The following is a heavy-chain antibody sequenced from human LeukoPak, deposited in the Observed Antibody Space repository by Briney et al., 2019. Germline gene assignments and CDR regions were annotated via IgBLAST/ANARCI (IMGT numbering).Heavy chain of an antibody. CDR3: ASGIAPRFDP. J-gene: IGHJ5*02. D-gene: IGHD6-13*01. Sequence: PSETLSLTCAVYGGSFSGYYWSWIRQPPGKGLEWIGEINHSGSTNYNPSLKSRVTISVDTSKNQFPLKLSSVTAADTAVYYCASGIAPRFDPWGQGTLVTVSS. V-gene: IGHV4-34*01. CDR2: INHSGST. CDR1: GGSFSGYY.